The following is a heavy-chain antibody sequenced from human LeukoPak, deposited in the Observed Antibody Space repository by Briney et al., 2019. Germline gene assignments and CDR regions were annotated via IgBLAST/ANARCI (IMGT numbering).Heavy chain of an antibody. CDR2: IYTSGST. J-gene: IGHJ6*03. CDR3: ARDLEYYYGSGSYYGDYYSYYMDV. D-gene: IGHD3-10*01. V-gene: IGHV4-4*07. Sequence: SETLSLTCTVSGGSISSYYWSWIRQPAGKGLEWIGRIYTSGSTNYNPSLKSRVTMSVDTSKNQFSLKLSSVTAADTAVYYCARDLEYYYGSGSYYGDYYSYYMDVWGKGTTVTISS. CDR1: GGSISSYY.